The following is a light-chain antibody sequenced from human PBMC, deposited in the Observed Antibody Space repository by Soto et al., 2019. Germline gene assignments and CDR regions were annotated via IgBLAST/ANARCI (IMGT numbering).Light chain of an antibody. CDR3: CSYAGSSTPWV. Sequence: QSVLTQPASVSGSPGQSITISCTGTSSDVGSYNLVSWYQQHPGKAPNLMIYEVSKRPSGVSNRFSGSKSGNTASLTISGLQAEDEADYYCCSYAGSSTPWVFGGGTKVTVL. CDR2: EVS. J-gene: IGLJ3*02. V-gene: IGLV2-23*02. CDR1: SSDVGSYNL.